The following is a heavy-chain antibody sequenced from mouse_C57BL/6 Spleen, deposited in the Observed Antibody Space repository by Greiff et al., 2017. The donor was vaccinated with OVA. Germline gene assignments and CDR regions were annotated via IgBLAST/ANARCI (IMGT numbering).Heavy chain of an antibody. V-gene: IGHV3-6*01. CDR1: GYSITSGYY. J-gene: IGHJ1*03. D-gene: IGHD1-1*01. CDR2: ISYDGSN. Sequence: EVHLVESGPGLVKPSQSLSLTCSVTGYSITSGYYWNWIRQFPGNKLEWMGYISYDGSNNYNPSLKNRISITRDTSKNQFFLKLNSVTTEDTATYYCARGGTVVAHWYFDVCGTGTTVTVSS. CDR3: ARGGTVVAHWYFDV.